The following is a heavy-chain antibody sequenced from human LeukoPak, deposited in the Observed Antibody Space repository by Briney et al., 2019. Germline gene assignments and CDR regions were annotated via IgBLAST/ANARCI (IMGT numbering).Heavy chain of an antibody. CDR3: ARGGNYGDYEYYYGMDV. J-gene: IGHJ6*04. CDR2: INPNSGGT. D-gene: IGHD4-17*01. V-gene: IGHV1-2*04. Sequence: ASVKVSCKASGYTFTGYYMHWVRQAPGQGVEWMGWINPNSGGTNYAQKFQGWVTMTRDTSISTAYMELSRLRSDDTAVYYCARGGNYGDYEYYYGMDVWGKGTTVTVSP. CDR1: GYTFTGYY.